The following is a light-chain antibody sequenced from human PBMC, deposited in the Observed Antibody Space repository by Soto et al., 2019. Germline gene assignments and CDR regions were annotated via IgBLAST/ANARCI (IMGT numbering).Light chain of an antibody. CDR1: QSISSW. CDR2: KAS. CDR3: QQYNIFTWT. J-gene: IGKJ1*01. Sequence: DIQMTQSPSTVSASVGDRVTITCRASQSISSWLAWYQQKPGKAPKLLIYKASGLESGVPSRFSGSGSGTELTLTISSLQPNDSATYYCQQYNIFTWTFGQGTKVEIK. V-gene: IGKV1-5*03.